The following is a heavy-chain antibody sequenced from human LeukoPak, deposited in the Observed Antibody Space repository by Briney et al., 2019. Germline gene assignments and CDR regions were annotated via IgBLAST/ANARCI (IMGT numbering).Heavy chain of an antibody. D-gene: IGHD2-15*01. J-gene: IGHJ6*02. V-gene: IGHV4-31*03. Sequence: SQTLSLTCTVSGGSISSGGYYWSWIRQHPGKGLEWIGYIYYSGSTYYNPSLKSRVTISVDTSKNQFSLKLSSVTAADTAVYYCAGSLGYCSGGSCHNYYGMDVWGQGTTVTVSS. CDR3: AGSLGYCSGGSCHNYYGMDV. CDR2: IYYSGST. CDR1: GGSISSGGYY.